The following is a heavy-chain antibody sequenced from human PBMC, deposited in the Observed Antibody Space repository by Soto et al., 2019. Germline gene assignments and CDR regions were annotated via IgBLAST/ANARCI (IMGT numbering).Heavy chain of an antibody. CDR1: GYTFTSYY. J-gene: IGHJ4*02. V-gene: IGHV1-46*01. Sequence: ASVKVSCKASGYTFTSYYMHWVRQAPGQGLEWMGIINPSGGSTSYAQKLQGRVTMTRDTSTSTVYMELSSLRSEDTAVYYCARDHTSYSSGCYLGYWGQGTLVTVSS. D-gene: IGHD6-19*01. CDR2: INPSGGST. CDR3: ARDHTSYSSGCYLGY.